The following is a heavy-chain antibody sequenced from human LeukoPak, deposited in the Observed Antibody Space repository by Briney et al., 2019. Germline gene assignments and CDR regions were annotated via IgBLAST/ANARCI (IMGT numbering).Heavy chain of an antibody. Sequence: SETLSLTCTVSGGSISSFYWSWIRQPPGKGLEWIGYIYTSVSTNYNPSLKSRVTISLDTSKNQYSLNLTSVTAADTAVYYCARVTTGRDSGYYYYMDVWGKGTTVTVSS. D-gene: IGHD1-1*01. CDR3: ARVTTGRDSGYYYYMDV. J-gene: IGHJ6*03. V-gene: IGHV4-4*09. CDR1: GGSISSFY. CDR2: IYTSVST.